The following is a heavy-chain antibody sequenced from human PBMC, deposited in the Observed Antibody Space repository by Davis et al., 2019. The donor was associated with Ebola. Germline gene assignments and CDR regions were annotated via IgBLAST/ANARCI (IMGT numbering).Heavy chain of an antibody. D-gene: IGHD3-3*01. CDR1: GFTFSSYA. J-gene: IGHJ6*02. CDR3: AKIGGRSIFGVVIILEGGMDV. CDR2: ISGSGCST. V-gene: IGHV3-23*01. Sequence: PGGSLRLSCAASGFTFSSYAMSWVRQAPGKGLEWVSAISGSGCSTYYADSVKGRFTISRDNSKNTLYLQMNNLRAEDTAVYYCAKIGGRSIFGVVIILEGGMDVWGQGTTVTVSS.